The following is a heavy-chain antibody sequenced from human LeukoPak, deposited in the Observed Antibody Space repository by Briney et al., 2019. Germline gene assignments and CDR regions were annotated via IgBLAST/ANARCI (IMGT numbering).Heavy chain of an antibody. Sequence: GGSLRLACAASGFTFSSYAMSWVRQAPGKGLEWVSSISSDSYYIYYADSLKGRFTISRDNAKNSLYLQMNSLRAEDTAVYYCARDLRRISEYWGQGTLVTVSS. CDR1: GFTFSSYA. CDR2: ISSDSYYI. CDR3: ARDLRRISEY. J-gene: IGHJ4*02. V-gene: IGHV3-21*01. D-gene: IGHD3-16*02.